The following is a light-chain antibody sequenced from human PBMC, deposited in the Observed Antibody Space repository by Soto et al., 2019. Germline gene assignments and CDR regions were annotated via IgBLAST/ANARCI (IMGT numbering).Light chain of an antibody. CDR2: GAS. Sequence: EIELTQSPGTLSLSPGEGATLSCRASQSVWSSYLAWYQQKPGQAPRLLIYGASSRATGIPDRFSGSGSGRDFPLTISRLEPEDFAVYYCQQYGSSPYTFGQGTKLEIK. J-gene: IGKJ2*01. V-gene: IGKV3-20*01. CDR1: QSVWSSY. CDR3: QQYGSSPYT.